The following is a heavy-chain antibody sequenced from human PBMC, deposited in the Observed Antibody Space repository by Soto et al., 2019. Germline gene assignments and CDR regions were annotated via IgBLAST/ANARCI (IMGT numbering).Heavy chain of an antibody. V-gene: IGHV1-69*01. D-gene: IGHD3-10*01. CDR3: ATSVYNYGPFDY. CDR2: IIPIFGKT. CDR1: GDTFKNYA. Sequence: VQLVQSGAEVRKPGSSVKVSCRASGDTFKNYAISWVRQAPGQGLEWMGGIIPIFGKTDYAQTFHGRVTINGDESTYTAHMELRGLRSDDTALYYCATSVYNYGPFDYWGRGLLVTISS. J-gene: IGHJ4*01.